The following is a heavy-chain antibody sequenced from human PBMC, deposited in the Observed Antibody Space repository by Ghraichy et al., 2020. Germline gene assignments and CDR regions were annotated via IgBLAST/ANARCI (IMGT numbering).Heavy chain of an antibody. Sequence: GALRLSCAASGFTFSSYSMNWVRQAPGKGLEWVSSISSSSSYIYYADSVKGRFTISRDNAKNSLYLQMNSLRAEDTAVYYCARAGTTGTDIWGQGTMVTVSS. D-gene: IGHD1-1*01. CDR2: ISSSSSYI. CDR1: GFTFSSYS. CDR3: ARAGTTGTDI. J-gene: IGHJ3*02. V-gene: IGHV3-21*01.